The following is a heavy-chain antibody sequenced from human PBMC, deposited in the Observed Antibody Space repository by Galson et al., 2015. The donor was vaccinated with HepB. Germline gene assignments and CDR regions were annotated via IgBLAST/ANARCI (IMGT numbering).Heavy chain of an antibody. V-gene: IGHV3-49*03. D-gene: IGHD2-2*01. CDR1: GFTFGDYA. Sequence: SLRLSCAASGFTFGDYAMSWFRQAPGKGLEWVGFIRSKAYGGTTEYAASVKGRFTISRDDSKSIAYLQMNSLKTEDTAVYYCTRGDIVVVPAPLYLDYWGQGTLVTVSS. CDR3: TRGDIVVVPAPLYLDY. J-gene: IGHJ4*02. CDR2: IRSKAYGGTT.